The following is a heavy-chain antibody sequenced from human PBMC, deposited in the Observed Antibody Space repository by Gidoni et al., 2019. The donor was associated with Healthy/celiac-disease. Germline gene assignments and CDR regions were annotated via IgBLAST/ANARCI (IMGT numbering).Heavy chain of an antibody. Sequence: QVQLQESAPGLVKPSETLSLTCTVSGGSISSYYWSWIRQPPGKGLEWIGYIYYSGSTNYNPSLKSRVTISVDTSKNQFSLKLSSVTAADTAVYYCARRLWFGEFDAFDIWGQGTMVTVSS. D-gene: IGHD3-10*01. J-gene: IGHJ3*02. CDR3: ARRLWFGEFDAFDI. CDR1: GGSISSYY. CDR2: IYYSGST. V-gene: IGHV4-59*01.